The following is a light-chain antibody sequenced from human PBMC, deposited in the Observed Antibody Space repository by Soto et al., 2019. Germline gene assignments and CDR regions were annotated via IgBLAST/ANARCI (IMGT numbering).Light chain of an antibody. CDR1: SSNIGAGYD. J-gene: IGLJ3*02. V-gene: IGLV1-40*01. Sequence: PPSVSGAPGQRVTISCTGSSSNIGAGYDVHWYQQLPGTAPKLLIYGNSNRPSGVPDRFSGSKSGTSASLAITGLQAEDEADYYCQSYDSSLAGVFGGGTKLTVL. CDR2: GNS. CDR3: QSYDSSLAGV.